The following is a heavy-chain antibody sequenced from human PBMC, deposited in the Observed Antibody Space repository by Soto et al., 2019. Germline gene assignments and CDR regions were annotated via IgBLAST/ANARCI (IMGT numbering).Heavy chain of an antibody. Sequence: QITLKESGPTLVKPTQTLTLTCTFSGFSLSTTAEGVGWIRQPPGKALEWLALIYWVDDERYSPSLKSRLTITKDTSKNRVVLTMTNVDPVDTATYYCAHGSCSSADCYPNPYLDYWGQGILVTVSS. D-gene: IGHD2-2*01. J-gene: IGHJ4*02. V-gene: IGHV2-5*02. CDR2: IYWVDDE. CDR3: AHGSCSSADCYPNPYLDY. CDR1: GFSLSTTAEG.